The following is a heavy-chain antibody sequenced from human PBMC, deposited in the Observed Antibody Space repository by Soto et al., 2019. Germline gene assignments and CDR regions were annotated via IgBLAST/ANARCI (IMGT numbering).Heavy chain of an antibody. CDR2: ISSSSSYT. V-gene: IGHV3-11*06. Sequence: TFSDYYMSWIRQAPGKGLEWVSYISSSSSYTNYADSVKGRFTISRDNAKNSLYLQMNSLRAEDTAVYYCARGSRDYDFWSGHDAFDIWGQGTMVTVSS. J-gene: IGHJ3*02. D-gene: IGHD3-3*01. CDR3: ARGSRDYDFWSGHDAFDI. CDR1: TFSDYY.